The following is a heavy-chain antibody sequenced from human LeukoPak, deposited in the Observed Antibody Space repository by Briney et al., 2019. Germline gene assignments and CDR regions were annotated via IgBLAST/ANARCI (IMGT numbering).Heavy chain of an antibody. CDR3: ARDPPNSYGGP. CDR1: GYTFTGYY. V-gene: IGHV1-2*04. CDR2: INPNSGGT. Sequence: ASVKVSCKASGYTFTGYYMHWVRQAPGQGLEWMGWINPNSGGTNYTQKFQGWVTMTRDTSISTAYMELSRLRSDDTAVYYCARDPPNSYGGPWGQGTLVAVSS. J-gene: IGHJ5*02. D-gene: IGHD5-18*01.